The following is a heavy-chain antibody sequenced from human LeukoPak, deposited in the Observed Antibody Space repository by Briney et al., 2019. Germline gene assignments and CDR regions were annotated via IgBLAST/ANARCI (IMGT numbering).Heavy chain of an antibody. CDR3: ARGPYSSSWYFDY. CDR2: INPNSGGT. J-gene: IGHJ4*02. V-gene: IGHV1-2*02. CDR1: GYTFTGYY. D-gene: IGHD6-13*01. Sequence: ASVKVSCKASGYTFTGYYMHWVRQAPGQGLEWMGWINPNSGGTNYAQKFQGRVTMTRDTSISTAYMERSRLRSDDTAVYYCARGPYSSSWYFDYWGQGTLVTVSS.